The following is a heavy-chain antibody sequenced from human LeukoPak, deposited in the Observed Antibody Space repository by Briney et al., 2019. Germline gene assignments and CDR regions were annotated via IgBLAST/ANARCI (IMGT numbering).Heavy chain of an antibody. V-gene: IGHV4-38-2*01. CDR3: ARAVGDHLDY. D-gene: IGHD2-21*01. CDR2: IYHSGNT. J-gene: IGHJ4*02. Sequence: SETLSLTCAVSGYSISSGYYWGWIRQPPGKGLEWIGSIYHSGNTYYNPSLKSRVTISVDTSKNQFSLKLSSVTAADTAVYYCARAVGDHLDYWGQGTLVTVSS. CDR1: GYSISSGYY.